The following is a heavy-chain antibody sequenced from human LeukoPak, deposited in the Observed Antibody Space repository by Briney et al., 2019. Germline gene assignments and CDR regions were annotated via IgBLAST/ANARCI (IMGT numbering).Heavy chain of an antibody. CDR3: ANLQGRYYYYGMDV. J-gene: IGHJ6*02. D-gene: IGHD4-11*01. CDR2: IYHSGTT. Sequence: SETLSLTCTVSGGSITTGSHYWGWVRQPPGKGLEWIGSIYHSGTTYYKSSLKSRVTISIDTSRTQFSLTLSSVTAADTAVYYCANLQGRYYYYGMDVWGQGTTVTVSS. V-gene: IGHV4-39*01. CDR1: GGSITTGSHY.